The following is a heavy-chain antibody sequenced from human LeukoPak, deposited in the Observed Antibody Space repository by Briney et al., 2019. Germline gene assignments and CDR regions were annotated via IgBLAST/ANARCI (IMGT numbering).Heavy chain of an antibody. CDR2: INPNSGGT. D-gene: IGHD6-13*01. CDR3: ARKGYSSSWALPDYYYGMDV. V-gene: IGHV1-2*02. Sequence: ASVKVSCKASGYTFTGYYMHWVRQAPGQGLEWMGWINPNSGGTNYAQKFQGRVTITRDTSISTAYMELSRLRSDDTAVYYCARKGYSSSWALPDYYYGMDVWGQGTTVTVSS. J-gene: IGHJ6*02. CDR1: GYTFTGYY.